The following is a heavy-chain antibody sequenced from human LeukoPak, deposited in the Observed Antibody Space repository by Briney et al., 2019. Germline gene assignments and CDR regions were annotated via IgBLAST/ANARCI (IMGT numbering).Heavy chain of an antibody. V-gene: IGHV3-23*01. CDR2: ISGSGGST. Sequence: GGSLRLSCAASGFTFSSYAMSWVHQAPGKGLEWVSAISGSGGSTYYADSVKGRFTISRDNSKNTLYLQMNSLRAEDTAVYYCAKVEAAAPRSYFDYWGQGTLVTVSS. CDR1: GFTFSSYA. J-gene: IGHJ4*02. D-gene: IGHD6-13*01. CDR3: AKVEAAAPRSYFDY.